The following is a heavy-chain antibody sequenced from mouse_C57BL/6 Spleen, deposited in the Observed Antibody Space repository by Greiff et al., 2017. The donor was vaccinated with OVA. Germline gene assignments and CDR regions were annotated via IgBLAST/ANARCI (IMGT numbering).Heavy chain of an antibody. V-gene: IGHV5-6*01. CDR2: ISSGGSYT. CDR3: ARLRGGYAMDY. CDR1: GFTFSSYG. Sequence: EVQLVESGGDLVKPGGSLKLSCAASGFTFSSYGMSWVRQTPDKRLEWVATISSGGSYTYYPDSVKGRFTISRDNAKNTLYLQMSSLKSEDTAMYYCARLRGGYAMDYWGQGTSVTVSS. J-gene: IGHJ4*01.